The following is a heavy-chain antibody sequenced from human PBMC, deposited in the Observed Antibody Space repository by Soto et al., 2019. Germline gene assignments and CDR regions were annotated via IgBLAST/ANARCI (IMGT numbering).Heavy chain of an antibody. Sequence: SEPLRLTCTLSDRFVSRGSYYWSWIRQPPAKGLEWIGYIYYSGSTNYNPSLKSRVTISVDTSKNQFSLKLSSVTAADTAVYYCARVDRSGKAYYYGMDVWGQGTTVTVSS. V-gene: IGHV4-61*01. CDR2: IYYSGST. CDR1: DRFVSRGSYY. D-gene: IGHD3-3*01. J-gene: IGHJ6*02. CDR3: ARVDRSGKAYYYGMDV.